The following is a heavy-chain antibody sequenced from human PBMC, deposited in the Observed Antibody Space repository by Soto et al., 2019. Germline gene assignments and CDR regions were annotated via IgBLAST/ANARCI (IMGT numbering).Heavy chain of an antibody. V-gene: IGHV4-39*01. Sequence: PSETLSLTCTVSGDSISNTGFYWGWIRQPPGEGLEWIGSIHYSGSTSYNPSLKSRVTISIDTSKNQFSLKLSSVTAADTAVYYCARAPHYDFWGGYSVIYYFDYWGQGTLVTVSS. CDR3: ARAPHYDFWGGYSVIYYFDY. CDR1: GDSISNTGFY. CDR2: IHYSGST. J-gene: IGHJ4*02. D-gene: IGHD3-3*01.